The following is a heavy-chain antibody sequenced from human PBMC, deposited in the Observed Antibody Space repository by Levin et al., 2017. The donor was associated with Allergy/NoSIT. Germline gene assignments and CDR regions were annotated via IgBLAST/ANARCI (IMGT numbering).Heavy chain of an antibody. V-gene: IGHV3-30-3*01. J-gene: IGHJ4*02. CDR2: ISYDGSNK. CDR1: GFTFSSYA. CDR3: AREDCSSTSCFDGPGYY. D-gene: IGHD2-2*01. Sequence: GESLKISCAASGFTFSSYAMHWVRQAPGKGLEWVAVISYDGSNKYYADSVKGRFTISRDNSKNTLYLQMNSLRAEDTAVYYCAREDCSSTSCFDGPGYYWGQGTLVTVSS.